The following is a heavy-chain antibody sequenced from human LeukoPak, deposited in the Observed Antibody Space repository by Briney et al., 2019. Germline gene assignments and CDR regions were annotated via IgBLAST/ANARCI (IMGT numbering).Heavy chain of an antibody. Sequence: PSETLSLTCTVSGGSISSYYWSWIRQPPGKGLEWIGYIYYSGSTNYNPSLKSRVTISVDTSKNQFSLKLSSVTAADTAVYYCARDTVVVVAATPYYYGMDVWGQGTTVTVSS. J-gene: IGHJ6*02. D-gene: IGHD2-15*01. CDR1: GGSISSYY. CDR2: IYYSGST. V-gene: IGHV4-59*01. CDR3: ARDTVVVVAATPYYYGMDV.